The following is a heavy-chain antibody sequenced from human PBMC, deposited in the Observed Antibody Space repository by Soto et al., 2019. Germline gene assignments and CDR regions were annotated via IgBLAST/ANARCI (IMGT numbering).Heavy chain of an antibody. CDR2: ISSTTNYI. J-gene: IGHJ4*02. CDR3: ARESEDLTSNFDY. V-gene: IGHV3-21*01. CDR1: GFTFTRYS. Sequence: GGSLRLSCAASGFTFTRYSMNWVRQAPGKGLEWVSSISSTTNYIYYADSMKGRFTVSRDNAKNSVYLEMNSLSAEDTAVYYCARESEDLTSNFDYWGQGTLVTVPQ.